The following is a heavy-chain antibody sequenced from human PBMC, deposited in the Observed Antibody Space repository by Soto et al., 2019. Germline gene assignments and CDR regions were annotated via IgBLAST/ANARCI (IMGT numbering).Heavy chain of an antibody. J-gene: IGHJ1*01. CDR1: GGTFSSYT. D-gene: IGHD3-22*01. CDR2: IIPILGIA. CDR3: AIGYHDTHSAPEYFQH. V-gene: IGHV1-69*02. Sequence: QVQLVQSGAEVKKPGSSVKVSCKASGGTFSSYTISWVRQAPGQGLEWMGRIIPILGIANYAQKFQGRVTITADKSTSTAYMELSSLRSEDTAVYYCAIGYHDTHSAPEYFQHWGQGTLVTVSS.